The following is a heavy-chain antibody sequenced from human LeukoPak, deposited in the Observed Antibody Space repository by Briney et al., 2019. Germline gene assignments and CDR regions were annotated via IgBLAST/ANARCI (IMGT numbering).Heavy chain of an antibody. V-gene: IGHV4-38-2*02. CDR2: IYHSGST. CDR1: GYPISSGYY. Sequence: PSETLSLTCTVSGYPISSGYYWGWIRQPPGKGLEWIGSIYHSGSTYYNPPLKSRVTISVNTSKNQFSLKLSSVTAADTAVYYCARNGVPAAPYYFDYWGQGTLVTVSS. D-gene: IGHD2-2*01. J-gene: IGHJ4*02. CDR3: ARNGVPAAPYYFDY.